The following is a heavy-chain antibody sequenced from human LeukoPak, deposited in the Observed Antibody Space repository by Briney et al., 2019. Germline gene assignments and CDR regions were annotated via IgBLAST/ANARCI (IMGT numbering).Heavy chain of an antibody. J-gene: IGHJ4*02. CDR2: IYYSGST. Sequence: PSQTLSLTCTVSGGSISSGGCYWSWIRQHPGKGLEWIGYIYYSGSTYYNPSLKSRVTISVDTSKNQFSLKLSSVTAADTAVYYCAGASTVTTSQVDYWGQGTLVTVSS. D-gene: IGHD4-17*01. V-gene: IGHV4-31*03. CDR3: AGASTVTTSQVDY. CDR1: GGSISSGGCY.